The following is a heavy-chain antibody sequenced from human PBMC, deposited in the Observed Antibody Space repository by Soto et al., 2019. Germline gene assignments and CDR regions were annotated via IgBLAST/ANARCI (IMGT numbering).Heavy chain of an antibody. CDR2: ITPMFGTA. V-gene: IGHV1-69*01. J-gene: IGHJ4*02. D-gene: IGHD3-22*01. CDR1: GDTFSSYA. Sequence: QVQLVQSGAEVKKPGSSVKVSCKASGDTFSSYAINWVRQAPGQGLEWMGGITPMFGTANYAQKFKGRVTITEGESTSTVYMELSSLRSEDTAVYYCARVGPAHYYDSSGYYSPLDYWGQGTLVTVSS. CDR3: ARVGPAHYYDSSGYYSPLDY.